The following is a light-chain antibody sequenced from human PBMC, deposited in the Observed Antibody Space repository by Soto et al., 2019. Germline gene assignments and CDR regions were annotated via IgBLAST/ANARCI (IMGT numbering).Light chain of an antibody. CDR2: DAS. CDR1: QSFSSY. V-gene: IGKV3-11*01. J-gene: IGKJ4*01. CDR3: QQRSNWPPT. Sequence: EIVLTQSPATLSLSPGERATLSCRASQSFSSYLAWYQQKPCQAPRLLIYDASNRATGIPARFSGSGSGTDFTLTISSLEPEDFAVYYCQQRSNWPPTFGGGTKV.